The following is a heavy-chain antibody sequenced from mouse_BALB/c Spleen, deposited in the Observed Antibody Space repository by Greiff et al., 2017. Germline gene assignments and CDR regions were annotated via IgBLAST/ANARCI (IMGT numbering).Heavy chain of an antibody. CDR2: ISSGGST. V-gene: IGHV5-6-5*01. CDR3: ARRDGNYEAWFAY. D-gene: IGHD2-1*01. Sequence: EVQLVESGGGLVKPGGSLKLSCAASGFTFSSYAMSWVRQTPEKRLEWVASISSGGSTYYPDSVKGRFTISRDNARNILYLQMSSLRSEDTAMYYCARRDGNYEAWFAYWGQGTLVTVSA. J-gene: IGHJ3*01. CDR1: GFTFSSYA.